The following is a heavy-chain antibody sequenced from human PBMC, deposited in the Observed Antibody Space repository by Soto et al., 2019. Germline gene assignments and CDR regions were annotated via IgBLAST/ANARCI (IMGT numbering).Heavy chain of an antibody. J-gene: IGHJ4*02. V-gene: IGHV4-4*07. CDR1: SASLSNYY. Sequence: SETLSLTCTVSSASLSNYYWSWIRQPAGKGLEWIGRFFPTGNTDYNPSLRSRVTMSVDTSKNQFSLKLNSVTAADTAVYYCARGSLGPDYWGPGTLVTVSS. CDR3: ARGSLGPDY. D-gene: IGHD1-26*01. CDR2: FFPTGNT.